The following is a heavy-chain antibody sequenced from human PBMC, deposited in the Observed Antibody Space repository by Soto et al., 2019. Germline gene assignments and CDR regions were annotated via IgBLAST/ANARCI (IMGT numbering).Heavy chain of an antibody. CDR3: ATSYYPAIDV. D-gene: IGHD3-10*01. CDR2: IYHTRST. Sequence: PSETLSLTCAVSGGSISSRNWWSWVRQSPGKGLEWIGEIYHTRSTNYNPSLKSRATISIDKSKNQFSLELISVTAADTALYYCATSYYPAIDVWGQGTRVTVSS. V-gene: IGHV4-4*02. CDR1: GGSISSRNW. J-gene: IGHJ3*01.